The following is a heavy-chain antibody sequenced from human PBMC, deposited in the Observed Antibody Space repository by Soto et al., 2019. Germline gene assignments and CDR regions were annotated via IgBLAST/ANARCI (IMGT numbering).Heavy chain of an antibody. V-gene: IGHV1-69*13. D-gene: IGHD6-13*01. CDR2: IIPIFGTA. Sequence: GASVKVSCKASGGTFSSYAISWVRQAPGQGLEWMGGIIPIFGTANYAQKFQGRVTITADESTSTAYMELSSLRSEDTAVYYCARLAYLYSSQYYFDYWGQGTLVTVSS. CDR1: GGTFSSYA. J-gene: IGHJ4*02. CDR3: ARLAYLYSSQYYFDY.